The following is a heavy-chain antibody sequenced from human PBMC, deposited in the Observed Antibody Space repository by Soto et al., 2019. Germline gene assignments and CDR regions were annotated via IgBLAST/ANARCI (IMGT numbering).Heavy chain of an antibody. V-gene: IGHV3-13*01. J-gene: IGHJ6*02. D-gene: IGHD6-19*01. Sequence: GGSLRLSCAASGFTFSSYDMHWVRQATGKGLEWVSAIGTAGDTYYPGSVKGRFTISRENAKNSLYLQMNSLRAEDTAVYYCARDRAVAGTDYYYGMDVWGQGTTVTVSS. CDR1: GFTFSSYD. CDR2: IGTAGDT. CDR3: ARDRAVAGTDYYYGMDV.